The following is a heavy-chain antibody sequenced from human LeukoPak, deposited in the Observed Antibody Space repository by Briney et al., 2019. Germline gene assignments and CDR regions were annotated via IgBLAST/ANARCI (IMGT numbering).Heavy chain of an antibody. D-gene: IGHD6-19*01. V-gene: IGHV3-74*01. J-gene: IGHJ4*02. CDR3: ARARWSSTGWFFGY. CDR2: VNPQGSET. Sequence: GGSLRLSCAASGFTFSSYWMHWVRQAPGKGLVWVSRVNPQGSETSYADSVRGRFTISRDNAKDALHLQMDNLRAEDTAVYYCARARWSSTGWFFGYWGQGTLVTVSS. CDR1: GFTFSSYW.